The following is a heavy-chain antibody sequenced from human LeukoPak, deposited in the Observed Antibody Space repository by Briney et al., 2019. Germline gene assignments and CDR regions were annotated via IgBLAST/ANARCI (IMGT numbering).Heavy chain of an antibody. J-gene: IGHJ4*02. D-gene: IGHD6-6*01. Sequence: ETLSLTCTVSGGSISSYYWSWIRQPPGKGLEWIGYIYYSGSTNYNPSLKSRVTISVDTSKNQFSLKLSSVTAADTAVYYCARTLSEYSSSSLGYWGQGTLVTVSS. CDR1: GGSISSYY. CDR2: IYYSGST. CDR3: ARTLSEYSSSSLGY. V-gene: IGHV4-59*01.